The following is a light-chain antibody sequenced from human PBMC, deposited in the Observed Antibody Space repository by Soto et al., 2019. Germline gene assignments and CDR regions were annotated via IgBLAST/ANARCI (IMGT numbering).Light chain of an antibody. CDR1: SSNIGSKT. Sequence: QSVLTQPPSASGTPGQRVTISCSGSSSNIGSKTVNWYQKLPGTAPKLLIYSTNQRPSGVPDRFSGSKSGTSASLAISGLQSNDAAAYYRAGCDDSMGEYHDFGTAHKVPVL. J-gene: IGLJ1*01. CDR3: AGCDDSMGEYHD. V-gene: IGLV1-44*01. CDR2: STN.